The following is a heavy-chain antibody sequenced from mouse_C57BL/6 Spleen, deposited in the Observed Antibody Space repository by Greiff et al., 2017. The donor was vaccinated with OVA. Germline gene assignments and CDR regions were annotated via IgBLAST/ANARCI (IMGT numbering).Heavy chain of an antibody. D-gene: IGHD2-12*01. J-gene: IGHJ4*01. Sequence: EVQLLESGPGLVKPSQSLSLTCSVTGYSITSGYYWNWIRQFPGNKLEWMGYISYDGSNNYNPSLKNRISITRDTSKNQFFLKLNSVTTEDTAAYYCARVGDTTTRYAMDYWGQGTSVTVSS. CDR3: ARVGDTTTRYAMDY. CDR2: ISYDGSN. CDR1: GYSITSGYY. V-gene: IGHV3-6*01.